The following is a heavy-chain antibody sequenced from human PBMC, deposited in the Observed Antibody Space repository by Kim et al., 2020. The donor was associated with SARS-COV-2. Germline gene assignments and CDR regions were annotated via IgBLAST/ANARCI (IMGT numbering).Heavy chain of an antibody. J-gene: IGHJ4*02. Sequence: SETLSLTCTVSGGSISSYYWSWIRQPPGKGLEWIGYIYYSGSTNYNPSLKSRVNISVDTSKNQFSLKLSSVTAADTAVYYCARCRGSVGGANEYYFDYWGQGTLLTVSS. V-gene: IGHV4-59*01. D-gene: IGHD1-26*01. CDR2: IYYSGST. CDR1: GGSISSYY. CDR3: ARCRGSVGGANEYYFDY.